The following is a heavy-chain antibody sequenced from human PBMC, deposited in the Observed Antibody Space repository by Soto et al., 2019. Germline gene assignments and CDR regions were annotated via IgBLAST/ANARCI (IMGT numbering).Heavy chain of an antibody. CDR1: GYTFTDYY. CDR2: MNPKSGGA. V-gene: IGHV1-2*02. D-gene: IGHD5-18*01. J-gene: IGHJ3*02. Sequence: ASVKVSCKTSGYTFTDYYTHWVRQAPGQGLEWMGWMNPKSGGAYFAQKFQGTVTLTRDTSIGTAYIEVNSLTSDDTGVYFCTRENIENSDGLYDAFDIWGQGTTVTVSS. CDR3: TRENIENSDGLYDAFDI.